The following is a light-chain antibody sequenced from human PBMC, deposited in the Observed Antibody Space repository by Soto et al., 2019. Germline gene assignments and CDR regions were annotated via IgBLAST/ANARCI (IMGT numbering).Light chain of an antibody. CDR2: GSS. CDR3: QQYGRSPLLYT. CDR1: QSVNSDF. Sequence: EVVLTQSPGTLSLSPGETATLSCRASQSVNSDFLAWYQQKPGQAPRLLVYGSSTRAACVPDRFSGSGSGTDFTLTISRLEPEDFAVYYCQQYGRSPLLYTFGQGTKLGVK. V-gene: IGKV3-20*01. J-gene: IGKJ2*01.